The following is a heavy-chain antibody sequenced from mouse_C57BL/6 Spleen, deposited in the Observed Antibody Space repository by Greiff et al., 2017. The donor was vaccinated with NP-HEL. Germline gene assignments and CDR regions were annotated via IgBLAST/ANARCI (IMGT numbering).Heavy chain of an antibody. CDR3: ARKASWGWVEGYFDV. V-gene: IGHV1-61*01. J-gene: IGHJ1*03. CDR1: GYTFTSYW. Sequence: QVQLQQPGAELVRPGSSVKLSCKASGYTFTSYWMDWVKQRPGQGLEWIGNIYPSDSETHYNQKFKDKATLTVDKSSSTAYMQLSSLASEDSAVEYCARKASWGWVEGYFDVWGTGTTVTVSS. D-gene: IGHD3-3*01. CDR2: IYPSDSET.